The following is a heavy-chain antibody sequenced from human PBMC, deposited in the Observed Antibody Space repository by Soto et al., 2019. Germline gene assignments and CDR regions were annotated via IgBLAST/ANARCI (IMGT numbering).Heavy chain of an antibody. V-gene: IGHV1-69*06. Sequence: SVKVSCKASGGTFSSYAISWVRQAPGQGLEWMGGIIPIFGTANYAQKFQGRVTITADKSTSTAYMELSSLRSEDTAVYYCARCFAGRAYFDFWGQGTLVTVSS. J-gene: IGHJ4*02. CDR3: ARCFAGRAYFDF. CDR1: GGTFSSYA. CDR2: IIPIFGTA.